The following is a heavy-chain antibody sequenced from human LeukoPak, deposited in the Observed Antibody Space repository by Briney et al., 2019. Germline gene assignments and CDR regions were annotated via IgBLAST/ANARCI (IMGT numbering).Heavy chain of an antibody. V-gene: IGHV3-21*01. J-gene: IGHJ6*02. CDR2: ISSTSVYI. D-gene: IGHD3/OR15-3a*01. CDR1: GFTFSTYT. Sequence: GGSLRLSCAASGFTFSTYTMNWVRQAPGKGLEWVSSISSTSVYIYYADSVKGRFTISRDNAKNSLYLQVNSLRAEDTAVYYCARDRRTDYYTTDVWGQGTTVTVSS. CDR3: ARDRRTDYYTTDV.